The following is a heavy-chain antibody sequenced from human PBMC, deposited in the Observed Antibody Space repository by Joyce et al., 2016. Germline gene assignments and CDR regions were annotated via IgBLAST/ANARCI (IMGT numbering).Heavy chain of an antibody. V-gene: IGHV1-69*01. J-gene: IGHJ4*02. Sequence: QVQLVQSGAELKKPGSSVKVSCKASGGTLNSYALDWVRQAPGQGPEWMGGIVTVFVTANYAQKFQGRVTITADEATNTAYMELRSLKSEDTALYDCTRRRIVGTTPHFDYWGQGTLVTVSS. CDR3: TRRRIVGTTPHFDY. CDR1: GGTLNSYA. CDR2: IVTVFVTA. D-gene: IGHD1-26*01.